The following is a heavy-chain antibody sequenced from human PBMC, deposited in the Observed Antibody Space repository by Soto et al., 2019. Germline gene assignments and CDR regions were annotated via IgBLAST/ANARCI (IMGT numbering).Heavy chain of an antibody. D-gene: IGHD6-25*01. CDR1: GGSFSGGNYY. J-gene: IGHJ4*02. Sequence: SETLSLTCAVSGGSFSGGNYYWSWIRQPPGKGLEWIGCISYSGYTYYNPSLKSRLAMSVDTSRKRFSLKLSSVTAADTAVYYCARDSVEMTTAEGSNYFDLWGQGTPVTVSS. CDR3: ARDSVEMTTAEGSNYFDL. V-gene: IGHV4-30-4*01. CDR2: ISYSGYT.